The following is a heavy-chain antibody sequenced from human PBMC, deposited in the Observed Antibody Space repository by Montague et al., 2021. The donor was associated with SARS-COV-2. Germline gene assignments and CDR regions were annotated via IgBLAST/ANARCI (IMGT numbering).Heavy chain of an antibody. Sequence: SETLSLTCAVSGGSFSSYYWSWIRQPPGKGLEWIAEINHSGSTNYNPSLKSRVTMSVDTSKNQFSLKLNSVTVADTAVYYCARLAYCGADGLSGWEIFFDSWGQGTLVTVSS. CDR2: INHSGST. J-gene: IGHJ4*02. CDR1: GGSFSSYY. D-gene: IGHD2-21*02. V-gene: IGHV4-34*01. CDR3: ARLAYCGADGLSGWEIFFDS.